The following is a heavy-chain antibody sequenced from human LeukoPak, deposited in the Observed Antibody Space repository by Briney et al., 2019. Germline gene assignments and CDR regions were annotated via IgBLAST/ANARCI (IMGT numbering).Heavy chain of an antibody. CDR2: TYFWSTWHH. J-gene: IGHJ4*01. CDR3: ARDSIRFGVVIAFFDF. CDR1: GDSVSSDSAA. D-gene: IGHD3-3*01. V-gene: IGHV6-1*01. Sequence: SQTLSLTCAISGDSVSSDSAAWNWIRQSPSRGLEWLGRTYFWSTWHHDYAVSVKSRIRINADTSKNQFSLHLDSVTPEDTAVYFCARDSIRFGVVIAFFDFWGHGTLVTVSS.